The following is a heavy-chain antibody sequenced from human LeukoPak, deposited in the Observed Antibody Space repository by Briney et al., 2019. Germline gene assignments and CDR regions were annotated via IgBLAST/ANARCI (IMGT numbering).Heavy chain of an antibody. CDR2: IYASGGT. J-gene: IGHJ6*02. V-gene: IGHV4-4*09. CDR1: GGSISNYY. D-gene: IGHD3-10*02. Sequence: KPSETLSLTCTVSGGSISNYYWSWIRQPPGKGLEWIGYIYASGGTNYNPSLKSRVTISVDTSKNQFSLNLSSVTAADTAVYYCARGHPLRPVHYYGMDVWGQGTTVTVSS. CDR3: ARGHPLRPVHYYGMDV.